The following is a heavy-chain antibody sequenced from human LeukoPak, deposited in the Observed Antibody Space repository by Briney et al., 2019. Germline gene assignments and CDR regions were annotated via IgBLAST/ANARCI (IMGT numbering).Heavy chain of an antibody. CDR2: IIPILGIA. CDR1: GGTFSSYA. Sequence: SVKVSCKASGGTFSSYAISWVRQAPGQGLEWMGRIIPILGIANYAQKFQGRVTITADKSTSTAYMELSSLRSEDTAVYYCARGYYYGSGRYYWGQGTLVTVSS. D-gene: IGHD3-10*01. J-gene: IGHJ4*02. V-gene: IGHV1-69*04. CDR3: ARGYYYGSGRYY.